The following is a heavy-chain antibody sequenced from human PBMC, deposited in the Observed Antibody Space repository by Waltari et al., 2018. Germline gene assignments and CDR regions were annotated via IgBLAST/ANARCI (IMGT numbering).Heavy chain of an antibody. J-gene: IGHJ4*02. CDR1: GYTFPDYS. V-gene: IGHV1-69-2*01. CDR2: VDPEDGET. Sequence: EVQLVQSGAEVKKPGATVKISCKASGYTFPDYSMHWVQQAPGKGLEWMGRVDPEDGETIYAEKFQGRVTITADTSTDTAYMELSSLRSEDTAVYYCATGMPVRYCGGDCPLGYWGQGTLVTVSS. D-gene: IGHD2-21*01. CDR3: ATGMPVRYCGGDCPLGY.